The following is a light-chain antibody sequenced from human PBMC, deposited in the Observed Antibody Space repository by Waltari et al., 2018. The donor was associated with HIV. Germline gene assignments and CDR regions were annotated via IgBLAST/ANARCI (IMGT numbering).Light chain of an antibody. CDR3: SSYGDSLRVL. CDR1: SSDIGAYDS. J-gene: IGLJ3*02. CDR2: EVT. Sequence: QSALTQPPSASGSLGQSVTISCTGSSSDIGAYDSVSWFQQHPRSAPKLLLYEVTRRPSTVSVRFSGCRSGSTAFLTVAGLQPDDEATYFCSSYGDSLRVLFGGGTNVTVL. V-gene: IGLV2-8*01.